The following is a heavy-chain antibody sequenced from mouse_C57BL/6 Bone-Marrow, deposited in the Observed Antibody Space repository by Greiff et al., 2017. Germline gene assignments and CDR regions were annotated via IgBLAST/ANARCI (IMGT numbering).Heavy chain of an antibody. CDR1: GYTFTTYP. J-gene: IGHJ2*01. D-gene: IGHD2-1*01. CDR2: FHPSNDDT. V-gene: IGHV1-47*01. Sequence: VQLVESGAELVKPGASVKMSCKASGYTFTTYPIEWMKQNHGKSLEWIGNFHPSNDDTKYNEKFKGKATLTVEKSSSTVYLELSRLTSDDSAVYYCARGGNYGGYYFDYGGQGTTLTVSS. CDR3: ARGGNYGGYYFDY.